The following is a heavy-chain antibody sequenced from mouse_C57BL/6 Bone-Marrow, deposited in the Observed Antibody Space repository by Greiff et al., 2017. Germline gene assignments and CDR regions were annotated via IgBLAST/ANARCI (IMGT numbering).Heavy chain of an antibody. J-gene: IGHJ2*01. CDR3: ARPFFYY. CDR2: INPYNGGT. V-gene: IGHV1-19*01. CDR1: GYTFTDYY. Sequence: EVQLVESGPVLVKPGASVKMSCKASGYTFTDYYMNWVKQSHGKSLEWIGVINPYNGGTSYNQKFKGKATLTVDKSSSTAYMELNSLTSEDSAVYYCARPFFYYWGQGTTLTVSS.